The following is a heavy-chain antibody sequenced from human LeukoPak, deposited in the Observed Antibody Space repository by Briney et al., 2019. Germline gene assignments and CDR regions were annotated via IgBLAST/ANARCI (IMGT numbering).Heavy chain of an antibody. Sequence: GGSLRLSCAASGFIFSTYSMTWVRQAPGKGLEWVSSMSSGGTYIYYADSVRGRFTISRDNAKNSLSLVMKSLRAEDTAVYYCARDRPTGASRLFVVQWGQGTLVIVSS. CDR3: ARDRPTGASRLFVVQ. D-gene: IGHD3-3*01. CDR1: GFIFSTYS. J-gene: IGHJ4*02. V-gene: IGHV3-21*01. CDR2: MSSGGTYI.